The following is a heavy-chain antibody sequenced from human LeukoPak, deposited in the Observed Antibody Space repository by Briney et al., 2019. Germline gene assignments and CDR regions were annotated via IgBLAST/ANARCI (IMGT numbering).Heavy chain of an antibody. D-gene: IGHD3-10*01. Sequence: SETLSLTCAVYGGPFSGYYWSWIRQPPGKGLEWIGEINHSGSTNYNPSLKSRVTISVDTSKNQFSLKLSSVTAADTAVYYCARVGYYYGSGSYYFDYWGQGTLVTVSS. CDR2: INHSGST. CDR1: GGPFSGYY. CDR3: ARVGYYYGSGSYYFDY. V-gene: IGHV4-34*01. J-gene: IGHJ4*02.